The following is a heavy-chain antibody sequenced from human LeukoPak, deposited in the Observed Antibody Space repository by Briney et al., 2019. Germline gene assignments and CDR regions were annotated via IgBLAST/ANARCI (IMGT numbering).Heavy chain of an antibody. CDR2: IYYSGST. J-gene: IGHJ5*02. Sequence: PSETLSLTCTVSGGSISSYYWSWIRQPPGKGLEWTGYIYYSGSTNYNPSLKSRVTISVDTSKNQFSLKLSSVTAADTAVYYCARVNYNWFDPWGQGTLVTVSS. CDR1: GGSISSYY. D-gene: IGHD1-20*01. V-gene: IGHV4-59*01. CDR3: ARVNYNWFDP.